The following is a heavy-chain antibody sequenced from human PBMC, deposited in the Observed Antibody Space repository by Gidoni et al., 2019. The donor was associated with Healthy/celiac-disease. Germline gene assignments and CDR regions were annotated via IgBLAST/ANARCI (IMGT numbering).Heavy chain of an antibody. CDR3: ARDSIVGATTRYYYYGMDV. CDR2: ISSSSSYI. V-gene: IGHV3-21*01. Sequence: EVQLVESGGGLVKPGGSLRLSCAASGFTFSSDSLNWVRQAPGKGLEWVSSISSSSSYIYYADSVKGRFTISRDNAKNSLYLQMNSLRAEDTAVYYCARDSIVGATTRYYYYGMDVWGQGTTVTVSS. D-gene: IGHD1-26*01. J-gene: IGHJ6*02. CDR1: GFTFSSDS.